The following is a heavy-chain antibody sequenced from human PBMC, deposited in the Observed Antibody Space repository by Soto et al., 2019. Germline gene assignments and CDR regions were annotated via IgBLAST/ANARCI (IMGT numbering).Heavy chain of an antibody. Sequence: QVQLVQSGAEVKKPGASVKVSCKASGYTFTSYYMHWVRQAPGQGLEWMGIINPSGCSTSYAQKLQGRVTMTRDTATSTVNMEMSSLRSEVTAVYYCARGKFDYWGQGTLVTVSS. J-gene: IGHJ4*02. V-gene: IGHV1-46*04. CDR2: INPSGCST. CDR1: GYTFTSYY. CDR3: ARGKFDY.